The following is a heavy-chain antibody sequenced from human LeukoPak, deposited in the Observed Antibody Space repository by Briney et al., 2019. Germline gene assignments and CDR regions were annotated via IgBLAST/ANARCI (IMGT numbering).Heavy chain of an antibody. V-gene: IGHV3-53*01. J-gene: IGHJ4*02. CDR1: GFTVSSNY. Sequence: GGSLRLSCAASGFTVSSNYMNWVRQAPGKGLEWVSVIYSGGSTYYADSVKGRFTISRDNSKNTLFLQMNSLRAEDTAVFYCARDGTYTDYDPDFDIWGQGTLVTVSS. CDR3: ARDGTYTDYDPDFDI. D-gene: IGHD5-12*01. CDR2: IYSGGST.